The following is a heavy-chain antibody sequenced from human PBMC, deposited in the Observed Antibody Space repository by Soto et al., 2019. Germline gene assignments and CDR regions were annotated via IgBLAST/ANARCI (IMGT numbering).Heavy chain of an antibody. CDR1: GGSISSGGYY. V-gene: IGHV4-31*03. J-gene: IGHJ6*03. CDR3: ARGKFLEWLPNMDV. Sequence: SETLSLTCTVSGGSISSGGYYWSWIRQHPGKGLEWIGYIYYSGSTYYNPSLKSRVTISVDTSKNQFSLKLSSVTAADTAVYYCARGKFLEWLPNMDVWGKGTTVTVSS. CDR2: IYYSGST. D-gene: IGHD3-3*01.